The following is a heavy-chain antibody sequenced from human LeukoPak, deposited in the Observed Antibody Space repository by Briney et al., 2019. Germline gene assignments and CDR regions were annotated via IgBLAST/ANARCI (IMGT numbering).Heavy chain of an antibody. V-gene: IGHV1-18*04. Sequence: ASVKVSFKASGYTFTSYGISGVGQAPGQGGEWMGWISAHNGNTNYAQKLQGRVTMTTDTSPSTAYMELRSLRSDDTAVYYCARGEPDTAMVPGNYWGQGTLVTVSS. D-gene: IGHD5-18*01. J-gene: IGHJ4*02. CDR1: GYTFTSYG. CDR2: ISAHNGNT. CDR3: ARGEPDTAMVPGNY.